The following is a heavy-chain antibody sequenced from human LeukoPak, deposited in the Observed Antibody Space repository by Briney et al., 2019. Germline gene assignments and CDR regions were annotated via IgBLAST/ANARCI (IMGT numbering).Heavy chain of an antibody. D-gene: IGHD1-26*01. Sequence: GWSLGLSCVASGFSFRNFAIHWVRQAPGKGLEYVSVINTDGRITYYADSVKGRFTISRDNSKNTVYLQMGSLRGEDMAVYYCTRDGGSFCDFDYWGQGALVTVSS. CDR2: INTDGRIT. CDR3: TRDGGSFCDFDY. CDR1: GFSFRNFA. J-gene: IGHJ4*02. V-gene: IGHV3-64*02.